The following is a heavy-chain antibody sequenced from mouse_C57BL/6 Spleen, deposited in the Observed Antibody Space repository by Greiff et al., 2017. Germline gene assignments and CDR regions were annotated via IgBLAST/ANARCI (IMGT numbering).Heavy chain of an antibody. CDR2: IYPGSGNT. Sequence: QVQLQQSGAELVRPGASVKLSCKASGYTFTDYYINWVKQRPGQGLEWIARIYPGSGNTYYNEKFKGKATLTAEKSSSTAYMQLSSLTSEDSAVYFCARGVDGSLDYWGQGTTLTVSS. D-gene: IGHD1-1*01. CDR3: ARGVDGSLDY. V-gene: IGHV1-76*01. J-gene: IGHJ2*01. CDR1: GYTFTDYY.